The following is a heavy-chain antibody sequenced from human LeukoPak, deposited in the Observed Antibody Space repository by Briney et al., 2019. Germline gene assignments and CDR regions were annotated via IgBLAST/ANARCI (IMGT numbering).Heavy chain of an antibody. V-gene: IGHV4-61*02. CDR3: ARDLRYGAYFDY. D-gene: IGHD4-17*01. J-gene: IGHJ4*02. CDR1: GGSISSGDYY. CDR2: IYTSGST. Sequence: PSETLSLTCTVSGGSISSGDYYWSWIRQPAGKGLEWIGRIYTSGSTNYNPSLKSRVTMSVDTSKNQFSLKLSSVTAADTAVYYCARDLRYGAYFDYWGQGTLVTVSS.